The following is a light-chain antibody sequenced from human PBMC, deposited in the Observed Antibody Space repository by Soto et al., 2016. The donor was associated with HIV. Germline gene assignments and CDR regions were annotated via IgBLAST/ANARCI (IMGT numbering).Light chain of an antibody. CDR2: EVS. Sequence: VLTQTPLSLSVTPGQPAAISCKSSQSLLYFDGKTYLSWYLQRPGQPPQLLIYEVSKRFSEVPDRFSGSGSGTDFTLKISRVEADDVGVYYCMQSVRFRTFGGGTKVAIK. V-gene: IGKV2D-29*01. CDR1: QSLLYFDGKTY. CDR3: MQSVRFRT. J-gene: IGKJ4*01.